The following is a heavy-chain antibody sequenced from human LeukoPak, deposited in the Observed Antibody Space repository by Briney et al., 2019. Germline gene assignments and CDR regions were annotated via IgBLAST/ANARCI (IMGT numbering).Heavy chain of an antibody. CDR1: GYSFTSYW. CDR2: IYPGDSDT. V-gene: IGHV5-51*01. D-gene: IGHD6-13*01. J-gene: IGHJ6*02. CDR3: ARAGAGTSYYYGMDV. Sequence: GESLKISCKGSGYSFTSYWIGWVRQMPGKGLEWMGIIYPGDSDTRYSPSFQGQVTISADKSISTAYLQWSSLKASDTAKYYCARAGAGTSYYYGMDVWGQGTTVTVSS.